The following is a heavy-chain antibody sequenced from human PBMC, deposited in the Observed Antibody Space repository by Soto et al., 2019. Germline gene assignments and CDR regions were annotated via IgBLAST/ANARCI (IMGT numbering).Heavy chain of an antibody. J-gene: IGHJ4*02. V-gene: IGHV3-74*01. D-gene: IGHD2-8*01. CDR3: AIQDCTNDVCREAAVTVGGALEY. Sequence: EVQLVESGGGLVQPGKALRLSCAASGLTFSKYWMHWVRQAPGKGPVWVSYISSEGTTTDYADSVKGRFTISRDNAKNTLDLQMESLRVEDTAVYYCAIQDCTNDVCREAAVTVGGALEYWGQGAQVTVSS. CDR1: GLTFSKYW. CDR2: ISSEGTTT.